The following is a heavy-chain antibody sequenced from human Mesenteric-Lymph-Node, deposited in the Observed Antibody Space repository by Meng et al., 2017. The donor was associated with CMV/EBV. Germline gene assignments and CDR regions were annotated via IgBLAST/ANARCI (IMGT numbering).Heavy chain of an antibody. J-gene: IGHJ4*02. V-gene: IGHV3-23*01. CDR3: AKFHSDYYLPFDY. CDR2: ISGSGGST. Sequence: GESLKISCAASGLIFSDYYMNWVRQAPGKGLEWVSAISGSGGSTYYADSVKGRFTIPRDNSKNTLYLQMNSLRVEDTAVYYCAKFHSDYYLPFDYWGQGTLVTVSS. CDR1: GLIFSDYY. D-gene: IGHD3-22*01.